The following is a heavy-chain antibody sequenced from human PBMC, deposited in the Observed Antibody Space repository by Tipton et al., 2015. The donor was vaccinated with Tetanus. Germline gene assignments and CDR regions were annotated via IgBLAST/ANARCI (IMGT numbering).Heavy chain of an antibody. CDR3: ARNWGGFDY. Sequence: QLVQSGAEVKRPGASVKVSCKASGYTFTTYGISWVRQAPGQGLEWMGWISTHSGKTEYSQKLQGRVIMTTDTSTTTAYLEPTNLRSDDTAVYYCARNWGGFDYWGQGTLVTVSS. D-gene: IGHD7-27*01. CDR2: ISTHSGKT. V-gene: IGHV1-18*01. J-gene: IGHJ4*02. CDR1: GYTFTTYG.